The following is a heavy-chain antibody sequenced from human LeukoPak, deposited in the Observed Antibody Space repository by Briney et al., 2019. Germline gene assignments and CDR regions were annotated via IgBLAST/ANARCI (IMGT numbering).Heavy chain of an antibody. J-gene: IGHJ4*02. V-gene: IGHV4-39*07. CDR3: ARHQGITMVRGVIERPLDY. CDR2: IYYSGST. CDR1: GGSLSSSSYY. D-gene: IGHD3-10*01. Sequence: SETLSLTCTVSGGSLSSSSYYWGWIRQPPGKGLEWIGSIYYSGSTYYNPSLKSRVTISVDTSKNQFSLKLSSVTAADTAVYYCARHQGITMVRGVIERPLDYWGQGTLVTVSS.